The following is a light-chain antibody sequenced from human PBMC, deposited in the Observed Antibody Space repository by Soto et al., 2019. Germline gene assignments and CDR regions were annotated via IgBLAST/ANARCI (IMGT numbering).Light chain of an antibody. J-gene: IGLJ2*01. V-gene: IGLV1-47*01. CDR2: RND. CDR3: GTWDDGLSGVV. Sequence: QAVVTQSPSASGTPGQRVTISCSGSSSNIGTNYVYWYQQVPGTAPKVLMYRNDQRPSGVPDRFSASKSGTSASLAISGLRSEDEADYYCGTWDDGLSGVVFGGGTKLTVL. CDR1: SSNIGTNY.